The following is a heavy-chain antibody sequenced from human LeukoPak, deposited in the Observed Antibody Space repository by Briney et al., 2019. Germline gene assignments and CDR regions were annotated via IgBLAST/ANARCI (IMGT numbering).Heavy chain of an antibody. CDR3: AKRGVVIRVILVGFHKEAYYFDS. J-gene: IGHJ4*02. D-gene: IGHD3-22*01. Sequence: GGSLRLSCAVSGITLSNYGMSWVRQAPGKGLEWVAGISGSGGRPNYADSMKGRFTISRDNAKNTLYRQMNSLRAEDTAVYLCAKRGVVIRVILVGFHKEAYYFDSWGQGTLVTVSS. V-gene: IGHV3-23*01. CDR1: GITLSNYG. CDR2: ISGSGGRP.